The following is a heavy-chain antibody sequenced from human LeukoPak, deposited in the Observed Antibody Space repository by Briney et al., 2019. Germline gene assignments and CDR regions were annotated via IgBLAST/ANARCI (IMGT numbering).Heavy chain of an antibody. Sequence: ASVKVSCKASGYTFTGYYMDWVRQPPGQGLELMGRINPNSGGTNYAQKVQGKVTMTRDTSTSTDYMELSRRRCDDTAVADCSRVAYKIYDSSGYYWPYWGQGTLVTVSS. CDR3: SRVAYKIYDSSGYYWPY. D-gene: IGHD3-22*01. J-gene: IGHJ4*02. CDR2: INPNSGGT. CDR1: GYTFTGYY. V-gene: IGHV1-2*06.